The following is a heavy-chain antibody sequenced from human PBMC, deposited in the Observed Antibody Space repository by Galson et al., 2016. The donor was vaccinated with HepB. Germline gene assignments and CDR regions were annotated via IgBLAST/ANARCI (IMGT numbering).Heavy chain of an antibody. CDR1: GYSFTSYG. J-gene: IGHJ6*03. V-gene: IGHV1-18*04. CDR2: ISTHNGKT. CDR3: ARLSSSWFITPANYYYMDV. D-gene: IGHD6-13*01. Sequence: SVKVSCKASGYSFTSYGISWVRQAPGQGLEWMGWISTHNGKTNYAQKLQGRITMTTDTSTSTAYMELRSLTSDDTAMYYCARLSSSWFITPANYYYMDVWGKGTTVTVFS.